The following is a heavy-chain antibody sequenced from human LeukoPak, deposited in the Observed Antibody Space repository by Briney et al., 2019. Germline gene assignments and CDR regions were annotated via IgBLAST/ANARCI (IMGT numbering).Heavy chain of an antibody. CDR1: GYSFSMYW. D-gene: IGHD6-19*01. J-gene: IGHJ4*02. CDR2: IYPGDSDT. V-gene: IGHV5-51*01. CDR3: ARRGAGDYFDY. Sequence: GESLKISCKGSGYSFSMYWIAWVRQMPGKGLECMVIIYPGDSDTRYSPSFQGQVTISADKSINTAYLRWSTLKASDIAMYYCARRGAGDYFDYWGQGALVTVSS.